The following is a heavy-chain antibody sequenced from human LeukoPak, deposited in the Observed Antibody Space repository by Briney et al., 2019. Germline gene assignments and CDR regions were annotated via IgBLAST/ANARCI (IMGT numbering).Heavy chain of an antibody. V-gene: IGHV4-61*08. J-gene: IGHJ5*02. CDR2: VYYNGNT. Sequence: SETLSLTCTVSGVSVTRGAYYWTWIRQPPGKGLEWIGHVYYNGNTDYNPSLKSRVAMSVDKSNNQFSLKLSFVTAADTAVYFCAREIEGYSDFYSFGRPANYWFDPWGQGTLITVSS. CDR1: GVSVTRGAYY. D-gene: IGHD2-21*02. CDR3: AREIEGYSDFYSFGRPANYWFDP.